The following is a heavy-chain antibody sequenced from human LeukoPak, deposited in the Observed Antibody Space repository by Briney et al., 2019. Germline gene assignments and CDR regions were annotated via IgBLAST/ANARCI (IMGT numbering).Heavy chain of an antibody. D-gene: IGHD6-13*01. CDR1: GFSFSDYY. CDR3: ARGAGYSSSWYGTFDF. J-gene: IGHJ4*02. CDR2: ISSSGSTI. Sequence: NPGGALRLSCAASGFSFSDYYMTWIRQAPGKGLERDSYISSSGSTIYYAGSVKGRFTISRDNAKNSLYLQMNSLRAEDTAVYYCARGAGYSSSWYGTFDFWGQGTLVTVSS. V-gene: IGHV3-11*01.